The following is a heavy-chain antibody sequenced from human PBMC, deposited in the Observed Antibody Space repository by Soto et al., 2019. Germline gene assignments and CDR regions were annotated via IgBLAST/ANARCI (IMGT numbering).Heavy chain of an antibody. D-gene: IGHD6-13*01. CDR3: AKDYLLYSSSSLFDY. Sequence: SLRLSCAASGFTFSSYGMHWVRQAPGKGLEWVAVISYDGSNKYYADSVKGRFTISRDNSKNTLYLQMNSLRAEDTAVYYCAKDYLLYSSSSLFDYWGQGTLVTVSS. J-gene: IGHJ4*02. V-gene: IGHV3-30*18. CDR2: ISYDGSNK. CDR1: GFTFSSYG.